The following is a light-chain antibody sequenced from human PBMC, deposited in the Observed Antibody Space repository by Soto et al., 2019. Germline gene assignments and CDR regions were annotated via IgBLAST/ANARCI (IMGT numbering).Light chain of an antibody. CDR3: HQYDRSPWT. CDR2: GAS. V-gene: IGKV3-20*01. CDR1: QIVSSSY. Sequence: EIMLTQSPGTLSLYPGERATLSCRASQIVSSSYLAWYQQKPGQAPRLLIYGASRRPTGIPDRFSGSGSGTDFTLTISRLEPEDFAVYYCHQYDRSPWTFGQGTKVEIK. J-gene: IGKJ1*01.